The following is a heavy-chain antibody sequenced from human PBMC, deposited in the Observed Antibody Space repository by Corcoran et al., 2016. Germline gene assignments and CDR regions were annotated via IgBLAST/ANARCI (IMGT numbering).Heavy chain of an antibody. CDR1: GFTFSTSW. J-gene: IGHJ4*02. CDR3: SESLNS. V-gene: IGHV3-7*03. Sequence: EVQLVESGGGLVQPGGSLRLSCAASGFTFSTSWMDWVRQIPGKGLEWVANIKYDGIETYSVDSVKGRFTVSRDNAQNSLYLQMNSLKDEDTAIYYCSESLNSWGQGTLVTVSS. CDR2: IKYDGIET.